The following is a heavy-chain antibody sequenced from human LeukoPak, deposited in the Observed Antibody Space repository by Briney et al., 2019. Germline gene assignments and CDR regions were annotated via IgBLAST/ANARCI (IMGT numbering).Heavy chain of an antibody. CDR1: GGSISSSSYY. D-gene: IGHD2-2*02. Sequence: PSETLSLTCTVSGGSISSSSYYWGWIRQPPGKGLEWIGSIYYSGSTYYNPSLKSRVTISVDTSKNQFSLKPSSVTAADTAVYYCARGYCSSTSCYRRFDYWGQGTLVTVSS. V-gene: IGHV4-39*07. J-gene: IGHJ4*02. CDR3: ARGYCSSTSCYRRFDY. CDR2: IYYSGST.